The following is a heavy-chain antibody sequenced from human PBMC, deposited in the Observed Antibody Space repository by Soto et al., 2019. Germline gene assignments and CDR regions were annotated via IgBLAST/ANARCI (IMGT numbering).Heavy chain of an antibody. Sequence: GGSLRLSCAASGFTFSSYGMHWVRQAPGKGLEWVAIIWYDGSNKYYADSVKGRFTLSRDNSKNTLYLQMNSLRAEDTAVYYCARDHRQYSSGWHDFDYWGQGTLVTVSS. CDR3: ARDHRQYSSGWHDFDY. CDR2: IWYDGSNK. V-gene: IGHV3-33*01. D-gene: IGHD6-19*01. CDR1: GFTFSSYG. J-gene: IGHJ4*02.